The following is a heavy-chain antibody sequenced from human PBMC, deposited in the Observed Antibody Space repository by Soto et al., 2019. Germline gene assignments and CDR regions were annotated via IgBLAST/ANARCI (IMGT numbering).Heavy chain of an antibody. CDR2: INAGNGNT. CDR1: GYTFTSYL. Sequence: QVQIVQSGAEVKKPGASVKISCKASGYTFTSYLMHWVRQAPGQRLEWMGWINAGNGNTEYSQKFQGRVTITRDTSASTAYMDLSSLRSEDTAVYYCASPPFEGLGNTLYYWGQGALVTVSS. CDR3: ASPPFEGLGNTLYY. V-gene: IGHV1-3*01. J-gene: IGHJ4*02. D-gene: IGHD3-9*01.